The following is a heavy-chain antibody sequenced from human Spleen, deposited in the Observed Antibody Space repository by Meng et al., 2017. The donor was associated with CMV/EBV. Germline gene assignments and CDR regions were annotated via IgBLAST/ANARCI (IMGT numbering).Heavy chain of an antibody. CDR1: GFTFSRYR. CDR2: ISSTSRNI. V-gene: IGHV3-21*04. D-gene: IGHD3-3*01. Sequence: GESLKISCAVSGFTFSRYRMNWVRQAPGKGLEWVSSISSTSRNIYYADSVKGRFTISRDNAKNSLYLQMNSLRVEDTAVYYCAKGDGRAFDFWSAWGQGTLVTVSS. CDR3: AKGDGRAFDFWSA. J-gene: IGHJ4*02.